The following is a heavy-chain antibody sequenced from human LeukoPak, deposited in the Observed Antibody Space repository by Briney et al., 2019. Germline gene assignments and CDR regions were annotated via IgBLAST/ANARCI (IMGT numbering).Heavy chain of an antibody. CDR2: INPNSGGT. Sequence: ASVKVSRKASGYAFTRHYMHWVRQAPGQGLEWMGWINPNSGGTNYAQKFQGRVTMTRDTSISTAYMELSRLRSDDTAVYYCARAPFVIVVVPAAISWFDPWGQGTLVTVSS. CDR1: GYAFTRHY. J-gene: IGHJ5*02. D-gene: IGHD2-2*02. CDR3: ARAPFVIVVVPAAISWFDP. V-gene: IGHV1-2*02.